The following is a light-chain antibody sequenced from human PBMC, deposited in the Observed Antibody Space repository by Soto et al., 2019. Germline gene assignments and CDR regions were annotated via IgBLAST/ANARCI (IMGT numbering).Light chain of an antibody. CDR1: QSLLHSNGYNY. J-gene: IGKJ2*01. Sequence: DLVMTQSPLSLPVTPGEPASISCRSSQSLLHSNGYNYLDWYLQKPGQSPQVLIYLGSNRASGVPDRFSGSGSGTDFTLKISRVEAEDVGVYYCMQTLQTPNTFGQGTKLEIK. V-gene: IGKV2-28*01. CDR2: LGS. CDR3: MQTLQTPNT.